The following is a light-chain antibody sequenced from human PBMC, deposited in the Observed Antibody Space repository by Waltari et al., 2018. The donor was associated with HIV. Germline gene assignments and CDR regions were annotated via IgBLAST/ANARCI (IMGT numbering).Light chain of an antibody. CDR3: QSGDNSGPHVV. CDR1: VLLRQY. CDR2: RDT. Sequence: SYELTQPPSLSVSPGQTAGITCSGDVLLRQYSYWYRQKPGQAPVMVMYRDTERPSGIPGRFSGSKSGTTVTLTIGGVQAEDEADYYCQSGDNSGPHVVFGGGTTLTVL. J-gene: IGLJ2*01. V-gene: IGLV3-25*03.